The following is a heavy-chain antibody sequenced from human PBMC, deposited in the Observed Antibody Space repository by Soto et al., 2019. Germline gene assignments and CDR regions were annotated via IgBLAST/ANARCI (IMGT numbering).Heavy chain of an antibody. D-gene: IGHD6-13*01. CDR1: GGSISSYY. CDR3: AREVVAAAGPQPNWFHP. V-gene: IGHV4-59*01. Sequence: PSETLSLTCTVSGGSISSYYWSWIRQPPGKGLEWIGYIYYSGSTNYNPSLKSRVTISVDTSKNQFSLKLSSVTAADTAVYYCAREVVAAAGPQPNWFHPWGPGTLVTVSS. CDR2: IYYSGST. J-gene: IGHJ5*02.